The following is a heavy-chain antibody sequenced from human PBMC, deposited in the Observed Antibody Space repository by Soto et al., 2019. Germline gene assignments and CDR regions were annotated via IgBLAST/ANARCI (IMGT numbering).Heavy chain of an antibody. CDR2: TYYRSKWYN. Sequence: PSQTLSLTCAISGDSVSSNSAAWNWIRQSPSRGLEWLGRTYYRSKWYNDYAVSVKSRITINPDTSKNQFSLQLNSVTPEDTAVYYCARAVRVRGVIILDAFDIWGQGTMVT. D-gene: IGHD3-10*01. J-gene: IGHJ3*02. CDR1: GDSVSSNSAA. CDR3: ARAVRVRGVIILDAFDI. V-gene: IGHV6-1*01.